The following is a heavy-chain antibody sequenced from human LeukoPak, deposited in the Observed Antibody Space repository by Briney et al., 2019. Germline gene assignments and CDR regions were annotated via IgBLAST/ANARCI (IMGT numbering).Heavy chain of an antibody. D-gene: IGHD3-16*01. V-gene: IGHV4-34*01. Sequence: PSETLSLTCAVYGGSFSGYYWSWIRQPPGKGLEWIGEINHSGSTNYNPSLKSRVTISVDTSKNQFSLKLSSVTAADTAVYYCARKRLRRPFDYWGQGTLVTVSS. CDR1: GGSFSGYY. CDR2: INHSGST. CDR3: ARKRLRRPFDY. J-gene: IGHJ4*02.